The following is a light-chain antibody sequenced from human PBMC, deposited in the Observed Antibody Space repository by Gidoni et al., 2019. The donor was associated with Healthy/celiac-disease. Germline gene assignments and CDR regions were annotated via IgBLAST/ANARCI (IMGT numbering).Light chain of an antibody. CDR3: SSYTSSSTLEGV. V-gene: IGLV2-14*03. J-gene: IGLJ2*01. CDR2: DVS. Sequence: QSALTQPASASGSPGQSITISCPGTSSDVGGYNYVSWYQQHPGKAPKLMIYDVSNRPSGVSNRFSGSKSGNTASLTISGLQAEDEADYYCSSYTSSSTLEGVFGGGTKLTVL. CDR1: SSDVGGYNY.